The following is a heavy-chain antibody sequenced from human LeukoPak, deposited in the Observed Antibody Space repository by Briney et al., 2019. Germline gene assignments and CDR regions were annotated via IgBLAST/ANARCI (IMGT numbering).Heavy chain of an antibody. D-gene: IGHD2-2*01. J-gene: IGHJ4*02. CDR3: ARAPRYCSSTSCLRGPYYLDY. CDR2: IYYSGST. V-gene: IGHV4-59*01. CDR1: GASITSYY. Sequence: PSETLSLTCTVSGASITSYYWSWIRQPPGKALEWIGYIYYSGSTNYNPSLKSRVTISVDTSKNQFSLKLSSVTAADTAVYYCARAPRYCSSTSCLRGPYYLDYWGQGTLVTVSS.